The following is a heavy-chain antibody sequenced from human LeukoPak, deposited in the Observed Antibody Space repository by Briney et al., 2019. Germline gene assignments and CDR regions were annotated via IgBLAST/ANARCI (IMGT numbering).Heavy chain of an antibody. J-gene: IGHJ3*02. D-gene: IGHD3-10*01. Sequence: SETLSLTCAVYGGSFSGYYWGWIRQPPGKGLEWIGEINHSGSTNYNPSLKSRVTISVDTSKTQFSLKLSSVTAADTAVYYCARGRRKGYYGSGSYYRNAFDIWGQGTMVTVSS. CDR3: ARGRRKGYYGSGSYYRNAFDI. V-gene: IGHV4-34*01. CDR2: INHSGST. CDR1: GGSFSGYY.